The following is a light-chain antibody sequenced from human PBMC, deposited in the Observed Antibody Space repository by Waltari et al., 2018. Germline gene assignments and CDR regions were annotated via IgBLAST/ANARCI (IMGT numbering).Light chain of an antibody. J-gene: IGKJ1*01. CDR2: YAN. Sequence: DIQMSQSPSSLSASVGDRVTITCRASQGISSYLNWYQQKPGKAPKLLIYYANSLASGVPSRFSCSGSGTEFTLTISSLQPEDFATYYCQQGNSNPPTFGQGTKVEIK. V-gene: IGKV1-39*01. CDR1: QGISSY. CDR3: QQGNSNPPT.